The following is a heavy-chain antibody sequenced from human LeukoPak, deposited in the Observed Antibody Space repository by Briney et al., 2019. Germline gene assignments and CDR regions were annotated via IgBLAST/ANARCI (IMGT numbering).Heavy chain of an antibody. CDR3: ARLASGSSSVDY. Sequence: PSETLSLTCAVSGYSISSGYYWGWIRPPPGKGLEWIGSIYHSGSTFYNPSLKSRVTILVDTSKSQFSLKLSSVTAADTAVYYCARLASGSSSVDYWGQGTLVAVSS. CDR2: IYHSGST. J-gene: IGHJ4*02. CDR1: GYSISSGYY. V-gene: IGHV4-38-2*01. D-gene: IGHD6-6*01.